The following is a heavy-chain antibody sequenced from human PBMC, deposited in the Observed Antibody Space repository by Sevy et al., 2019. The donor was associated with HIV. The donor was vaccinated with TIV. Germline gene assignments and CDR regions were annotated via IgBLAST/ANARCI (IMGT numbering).Heavy chain of an antibody. CDR1: GFTFSSYW. Sequence: GGSLRLSCAASGFTFSSYWMHWVRQAPGKGPVWVSGVNSDGSSTNYADSVKGRLPMSRDRAKNTLYLQMNSLRAEDTAVYFCVAANTWQDYWGQGTLVTVSS. J-gene: IGHJ4*02. D-gene: IGHD2-15*01. CDR2: VNSDGSST. CDR3: VAANTWQDY. V-gene: IGHV3-74*01.